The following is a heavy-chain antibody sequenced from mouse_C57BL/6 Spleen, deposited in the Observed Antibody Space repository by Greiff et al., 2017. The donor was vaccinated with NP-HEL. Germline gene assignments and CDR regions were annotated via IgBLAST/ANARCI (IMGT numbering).Heavy chain of an antibody. CDR3: ARGYYGSPYYFDY. V-gene: IGHV1-61*01. D-gene: IGHD1-1*01. CDR1: GYTFTSYW. CDR2: IYPSDSET. Sequence: QVQLKQPGAELVRPGSSVKLSCKASGYTFTSYWMDWVKQRPGQGLEWIGNIYPSDSETHYNQKFKDKATLTVDKSSSTAYMQLSSLTSEDSAVYYCARGYYGSPYYFDYWGQGTTLTVSS. J-gene: IGHJ2*01.